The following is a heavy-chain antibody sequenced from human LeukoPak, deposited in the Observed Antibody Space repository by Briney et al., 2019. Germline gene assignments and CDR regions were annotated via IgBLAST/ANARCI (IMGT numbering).Heavy chain of an antibody. J-gene: IGHJ4*02. CDR1: GFSFSSYV. V-gene: IGHV3-30*18. Sequence: GGSLRLSCAASGFSFSSYVMHWVRQAPGKGLEWVAVFSYDGNNKYYADSVKGRFTISRDNSKNTLYLQMNSLRAEDSAVYYCAKERCSGGSCYIFDYWGQGTLVTVSS. CDR2: FSYDGNNK. D-gene: IGHD2-15*01. CDR3: AKERCSGGSCYIFDY.